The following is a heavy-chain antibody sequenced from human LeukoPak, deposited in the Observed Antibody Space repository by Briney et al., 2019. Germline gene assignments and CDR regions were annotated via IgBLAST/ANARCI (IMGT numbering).Heavy chain of an antibody. CDR2: INPNSGGT. J-gene: IGHJ4*02. CDR1: GYTFTTSD. D-gene: IGHD4-17*01. CDR3: ARVQTDYGDFDY. V-gene: IGHV1-2*02. Sequence: VKVSCKASGYTFTTSDINWVRQAPGQGLEWMGWINPNSGGTNYAQKFQGRVTMTRDTSISTAYMELSRLRSDDTAVYYCARVQTDYGDFDYWGQGTLVTVSS.